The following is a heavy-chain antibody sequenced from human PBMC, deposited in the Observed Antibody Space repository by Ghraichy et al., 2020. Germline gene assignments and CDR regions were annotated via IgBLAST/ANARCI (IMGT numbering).Heavy chain of an antibody. CDR2: IWYDGSNK. V-gene: IGHV3-33*01. J-gene: IGHJ6*02. CDR3: ARGVGYYYYGMDV. D-gene: IGHD1-26*01. Sequence: GGSLRLSCAASGFTFSSYGMHWVRQAPDKGLEWVAVIWYDGSNKYYADSVKGRFTISRDNSKNTLYLQMNSLRAEDTAVYYCARGVGYYYYGMDVWGQGTTVTVSS. CDR1: GFTFSSYG.